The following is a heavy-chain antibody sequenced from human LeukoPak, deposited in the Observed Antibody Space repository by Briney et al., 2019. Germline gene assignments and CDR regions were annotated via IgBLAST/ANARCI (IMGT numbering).Heavy chain of an antibody. V-gene: IGHV3-48*03. CDR2: ISSSGGKI. J-gene: IGHJ4*02. Sequence: GGSLRLSCAVSGFTLSDFAMNWMRQAPGEGLEWVSYISSSGGKIYYADSVKGRFTISRDNAKNSLYLQMNSLRAEDTAVYYCARRGDNGPLDYWGQGTLVTVSS. D-gene: IGHD2-8*01. CDR3: ARRGDNGPLDY. CDR1: GFTLSDFA.